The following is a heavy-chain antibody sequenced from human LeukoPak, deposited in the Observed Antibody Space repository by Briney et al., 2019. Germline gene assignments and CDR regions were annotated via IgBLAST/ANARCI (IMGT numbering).Heavy chain of an antibody. V-gene: IGHV1-18*01. Sequence: GASVKVSCKASGYTFTSYGISWVRQAPGQGLEWMGWISAYNGNTNYAQKLQGRVTMTTDTSTSTAYMELRSLRSDDTAVYYCARNREPYGDYAFFDYWGQGTLVTVSS. D-gene: IGHD4-17*01. CDR1: GYTFTSYG. J-gene: IGHJ4*02. CDR2: ISAYNGNT. CDR3: ARNREPYGDYAFFDY.